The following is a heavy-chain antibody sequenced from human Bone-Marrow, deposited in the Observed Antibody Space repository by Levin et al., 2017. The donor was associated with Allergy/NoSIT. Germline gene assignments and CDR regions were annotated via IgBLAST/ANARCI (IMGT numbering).Heavy chain of an antibody. J-gene: IGHJ3*01. V-gene: IGHV5-51*01. Sequence: ASVKVSCKGSGYSFSSQWIAWVRQKPGKGLDWMGIVYPGDSDTIYSPSFQGQVTFSADKSTNTAHLHWSSLKASDTAMYFCARKMGPTPAFDLWGQGTMVTVSS. CDR3: ARKMGPTPAFDL. D-gene: IGHD1-26*01. CDR2: VYPGDSDT. CDR1: GYSFSSQW.